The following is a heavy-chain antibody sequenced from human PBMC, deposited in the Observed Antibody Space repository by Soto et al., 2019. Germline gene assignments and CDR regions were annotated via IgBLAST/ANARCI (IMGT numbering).Heavy chain of an antibody. J-gene: IGHJ6*02. Sequence: GGSLRLSCAASGFTFSSYALNWVRQGPGKGLEWVSVISGSGETTSYADSVKGRFTISRDDSKNTLYLQMNSLRAEDAAVYYCTKARSTSLYGMDVWGQGTTVTAP. CDR1: GFTFSSYA. CDR3: TKARSTSLYGMDV. V-gene: IGHV3-23*01. CDR2: ISGSGETT. D-gene: IGHD2-2*01.